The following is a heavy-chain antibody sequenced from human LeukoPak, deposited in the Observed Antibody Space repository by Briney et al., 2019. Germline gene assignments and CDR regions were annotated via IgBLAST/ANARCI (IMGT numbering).Heavy chain of an antibody. V-gene: IGHV4-39*01. CDR2: IYYSGST. D-gene: IGHD6-19*01. CDR1: GDSISSSSFY. CDR3: ARGGWQWLPHFDY. J-gene: IGHJ4*02. Sequence: PSETLSLTCTVSGDSISSSSFYWGWIRQPPGKGLEWIGSIYYSGSTYYNPSLKSRVTISVDTSKNQFSLKLTSVTAADTAIFYCARGGWQWLPHFDYWGQGTLVTVPS.